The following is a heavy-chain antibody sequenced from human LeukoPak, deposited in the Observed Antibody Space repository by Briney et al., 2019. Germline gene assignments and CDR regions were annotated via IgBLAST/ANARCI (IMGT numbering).Heavy chain of an antibody. CDR3: ARDYLTTPGYYYYGMDV. J-gene: IGHJ6*02. D-gene: IGHD2-15*01. CDR2: IYSGGST. V-gene: IGHV3-66*01. Sequence: GGSLRLSCAASGFTVSSNYMSWVRQAPGKGLEWVSVIYSGGSTYYADSVKGRFTISRDNSKNTLYLQMNSLKAEDTAVYHCARDYLTTPGYYYYGMDVWGQGTTVTVSS. CDR1: GFTVSSNY.